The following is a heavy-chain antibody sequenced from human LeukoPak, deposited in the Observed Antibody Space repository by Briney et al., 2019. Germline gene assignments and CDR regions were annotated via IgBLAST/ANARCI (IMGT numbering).Heavy chain of an antibody. CDR2: IYPGDSDT. J-gene: IGHJ3*02. CDR3: ASIAVADAGAFDX. D-gene: IGHD6-19*01. Sequence: GESLKISCKGSGYDFTSYWLGWVRQMPGKGLEWMGIIYPGDSDTRYSPSFQGQVSISADKAISTAYLQWSSLKASDTAMYYCASIAVADAGAFDXXXQGTMVTVSS. CDR1: GYDFTSYW. V-gene: IGHV5-51*01.